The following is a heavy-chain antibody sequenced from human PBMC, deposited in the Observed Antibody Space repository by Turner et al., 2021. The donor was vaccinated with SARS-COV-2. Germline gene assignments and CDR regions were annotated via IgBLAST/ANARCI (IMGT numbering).Heavy chain of an antibody. D-gene: IGHD3-3*01. J-gene: IGHJ6*02. CDR1: GFTFSSYS. CDR2: MSSRSSYI. Sequence: EVQLVESGGGLVKPGASLILSCAASGFTFSSYSMNWVRQAPGKGLEWVSSMSSRSSYIYYADSVKGRFTISRDNAKNSLYLQMNSLRAEDTAVYYCAREDDFWSGYHHYGMDVWGQGTTVTVSS. V-gene: IGHV3-21*01. CDR3: AREDDFWSGYHHYGMDV.